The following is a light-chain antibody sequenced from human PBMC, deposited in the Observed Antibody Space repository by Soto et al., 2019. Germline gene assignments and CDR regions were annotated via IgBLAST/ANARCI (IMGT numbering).Light chain of an antibody. CDR1: QSVSNNY. J-gene: IGKJ1*01. CDR3: HQYCSSGT. CDR2: GAS. Sequence: VLTQYHGTLSLSPEERAILSCRASQSVSNNYLAWYQQKPGQAPRLLIYGASNRATGIPDRFSGSGSGTNFTLTTSTVAPEDVAVYYCHQYCSSGTFGQGTKVDIK. V-gene: IGKV3-20*01.